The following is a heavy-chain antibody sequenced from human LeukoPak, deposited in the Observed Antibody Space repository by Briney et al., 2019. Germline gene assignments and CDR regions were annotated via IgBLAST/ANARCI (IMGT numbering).Heavy chain of an antibody. CDR3: ARSIRFGVVTPNPFDY. CDR1: GGSISSGSYY. J-gene: IGHJ4*02. D-gene: IGHD3-3*01. Sequence: PSQTLSLTCTVSGGSISSGSYYWSWIRQPAGKGLGWIGRIYTSGSTNYNPSLKSRVTISVDTSKNQFSLKLSSVTAADTAVYYCARSIRFGVVTPNPFDYWGQGTLVTVSS. V-gene: IGHV4-61*02. CDR2: IYTSGST.